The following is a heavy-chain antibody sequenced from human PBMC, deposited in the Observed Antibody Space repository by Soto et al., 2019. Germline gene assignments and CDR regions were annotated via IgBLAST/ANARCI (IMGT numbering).Heavy chain of an antibody. D-gene: IGHD3-22*01. J-gene: IGHJ4*02. CDR2: ISDSGSGA. CDR3: AKERYSGYYDY. CDR1: GFDFSNFG. V-gene: IGHV3-23*01. Sequence: GGSLRLSCAASGFDFSNFGMIWVRQAPGKGLEWVSGISDSGSGAYYADSVKGRFTISRDNSKNTLYLQMNSLRAEDTAVYYCAKERYSGYYDYWGQGTLVTVSS.